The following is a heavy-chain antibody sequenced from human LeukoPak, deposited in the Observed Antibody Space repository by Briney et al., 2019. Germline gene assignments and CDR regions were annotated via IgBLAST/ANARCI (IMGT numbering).Heavy chain of an antibody. J-gene: IGHJ3*02. CDR1: GYSISSGFY. CDR3: AVEGVMAYAFDI. Sequence: SETLSLTCTVSGYSISSGFYWGWIRQPPGKGLEWIGSIYYSGSTYYNPSLKSRVTISVDTSKNQFSLKLSSVTAADTAVYYCAVEGVMAYAFDIWGQGTMVTVSS. V-gene: IGHV4-38-2*02. D-gene: IGHD2-8*01. CDR2: IYYSGST.